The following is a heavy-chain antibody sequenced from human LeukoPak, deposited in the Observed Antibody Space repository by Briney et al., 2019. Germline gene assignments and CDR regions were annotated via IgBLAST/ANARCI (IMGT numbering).Heavy chain of an antibody. CDR2: ISTYNGNT. CDR3: ARDGRCSGGSCYSEAFGI. Sequence: GASVKVSCKASGYTFTSYGISWVRQAPGQGLEWMGWISTYNGNTNYAQKLQGRVTMTTHTSTTTAYMELRSLRSDDTAVYYCARDGRCSGGSCYSEAFGIWGQGTMVTVSS. V-gene: IGHV1-18*01. J-gene: IGHJ3*02. CDR1: GYTFTSYG. D-gene: IGHD2-15*01.